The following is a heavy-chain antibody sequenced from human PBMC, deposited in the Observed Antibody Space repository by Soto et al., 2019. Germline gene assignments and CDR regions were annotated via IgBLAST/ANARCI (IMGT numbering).Heavy chain of an antibody. CDR1: GASVSSNTAS. J-gene: IGHJ5*02. CDR2: TYFRSKWYN. V-gene: IGHV6-1*01. CDR3: AKGDNLGPKTGYAFDP. Sequence: SQTLSLTCSISGASVSSNTASWNWIRQSPSRGLEWLGRTYFRSKWYNDYAVSVKSRIIINPDTSNNQFSLQLTSVTPEDTAVYFCAKGDNLGPKTGYAFDPWGQGIMVTVSS. D-gene: IGHD5-12*01.